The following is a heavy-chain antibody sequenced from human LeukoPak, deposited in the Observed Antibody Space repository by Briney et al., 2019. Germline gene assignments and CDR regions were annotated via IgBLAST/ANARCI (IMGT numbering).Heavy chain of an antibody. CDR1: GYTFTTYD. CDR2: MNPNSGYT. CDR3: ARALSKSSTHYYYYMDV. J-gene: IGHJ6*03. D-gene: IGHD2/OR15-2a*01. Sequence: ASVKVSCKASGYTFTTYDINWVRQATGQGLERMGWMNPNSGYTGFAQKFQGRVTMTRDTSISTAYMELSSLRSEDTAVYYCARALSKSSTHYYYYMDVWGKGTTVTVSS. V-gene: IGHV1-8*01.